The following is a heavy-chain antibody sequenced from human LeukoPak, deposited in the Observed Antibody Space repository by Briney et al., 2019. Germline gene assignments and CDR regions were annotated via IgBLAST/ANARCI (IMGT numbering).Heavy chain of an antibody. D-gene: IGHD4/OR15-4a*01. CDR3: ARDHDYGFGF. CDR2: ISTTSSTI. J-gene: IGHJ4*02. Sequence: PGGSLRLSCAASGFTFSNYNMNWVRQAPGKGLEWVSFISTTSSTIYCADSVEGRFTISRDNAKNSLYLQMNSLRDEDTAVYYCARDHDYGFGFWGQGTLVTVSS. V-gene: IGHV3-48*02. CDR1: GFTFSNYN.